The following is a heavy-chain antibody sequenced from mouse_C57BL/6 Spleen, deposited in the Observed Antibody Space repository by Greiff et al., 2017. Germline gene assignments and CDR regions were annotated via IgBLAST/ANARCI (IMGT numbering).Heavy chain of an antibody. J-gene: IGHJ4*01. CDR2: IDPETGGT. V-gene: IGHV1-15*01. CDR1: GYTFTDYE. D-gene: IGHD1-1*01. Sequence: VQLQQSGAELVRPGASVTLSCKASGYTFTDYEMHWVKQTPVHGLEWIGAIDPETGGTAYNQKFKGKAILTADKSSSTAYMELRSLTSEDSAFYYGTRFGDYGSSFYARDYWGQGTSVTVSS. CDR3: TRFGDYGSSFYARDY.